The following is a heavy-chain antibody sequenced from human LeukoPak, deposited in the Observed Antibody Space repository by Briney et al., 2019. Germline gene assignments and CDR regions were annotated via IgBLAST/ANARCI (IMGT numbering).Heavy chain of an antibody. Sequence: SETLSLTCTVTGGSLSTYYWSWIRQPPGKGLEWIGHFYYSGSTNYNPSLKSRVTISVDTSRNQFSLKLTSVTAADTAVYYCARGQGGNYYLNYFDYWGQGALVTVSS. CDR2: FYYSGST. D-gene: IGHD1-26*01. V-gene: IGHV4-59*01. CDR3: ARGQGGNYYLNYFDY. J-gene: IGHJ4*02. CDR1: GGSLSTYY.